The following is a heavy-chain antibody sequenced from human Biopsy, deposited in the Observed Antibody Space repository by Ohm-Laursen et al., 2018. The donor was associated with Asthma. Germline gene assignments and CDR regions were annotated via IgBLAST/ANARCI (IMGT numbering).Heavy chain of an antibody. J-gene: IGHJ6*02. CDR3: ARKAGSCISRTCYSLDF. CDR2: INSVFGTT. CDR1: GGTFNTYV. D-gene: IGHD2-2*01. V-gene: IGHV1-69*01. Sequence: GSSVKVSCKSLGGTFNTYVIGWVRQAPGQGLEWMGGINSVFGTTTYPQKFQDRVTITADDSTSTVYMELSSLRSEDTAVYYCARKAGSCISRTCYSLDFWGQGTTVTVSS.